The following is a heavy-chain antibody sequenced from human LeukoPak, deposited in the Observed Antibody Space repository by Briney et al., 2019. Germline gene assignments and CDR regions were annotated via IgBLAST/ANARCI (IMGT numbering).Heavy chain of an antibody. CDR2: ISRSDDNT. CDR1: GLNLDNYA. Sequence: GGSLRLPRVASGLNLDNYALRWPRPAPAKALEWVSGISRSDDNTQPAHYVTGQHTISSDISQNTLYLQLNNLRVHDTAVHYCAKGAKRGDGFHCDYWGEGTLGTVSS. V-gene: IGHV3-23*01. CDR3: AKGAKRGDGFHCDY. D-gene: IGHD5-24*01. J-gene: IGHJ4*02.